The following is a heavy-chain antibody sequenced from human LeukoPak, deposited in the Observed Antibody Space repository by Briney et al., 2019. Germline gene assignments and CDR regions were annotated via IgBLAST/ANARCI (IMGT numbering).Heavy chain of an antibody. CDR3: AVPGIADTDAFDI. Sequence: PSETLSLTCAVYGGSFSGYSWTWIRQPPGKGLEWIGEVNHSGSTNYNPSLKSRVTLSVDTSKNQFSLKLTSVTAADTAVYYCAVPGIADTDAFDIWGQGTMVTVSS. D-gene: IGHD6-13*01. V-gene: IGHV4-34*01. J-gene: IGHJ3*02. CDR2: VNHSGST. CDR1: GGSFSGYS.